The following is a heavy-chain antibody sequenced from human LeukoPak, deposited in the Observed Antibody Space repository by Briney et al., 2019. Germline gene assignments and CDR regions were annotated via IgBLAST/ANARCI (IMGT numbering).Heavy chain of an antibody. Sequence: PGGSLRLSCAASGFTFSSYAMHWVRQAPGKGLEYVSAISSNGGSTYYANSVKGRFTISRDNSKNTLYLQMGSLRAEDMAVYYCARGGIPMVGGPKSAPGGQETLVTAPS. J-gene: IGHJ5*02. V-gene: IGHV3-64*01. D-gene: IGHD3-10*01. CDR3: ARGGIPMVGGPKSAP. CDR2: ISSNGGST. CDR1: GFTFSSYA.